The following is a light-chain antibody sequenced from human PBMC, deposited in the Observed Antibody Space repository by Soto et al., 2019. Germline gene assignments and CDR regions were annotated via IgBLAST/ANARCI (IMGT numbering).Light chain of an antibody. J-gene: IGKJ4*01. CDR1: QAVSSSY. CDR3: QQYGISPPFA. Sequence: EIVLTQSPGTLSLSPGERATLFCRASQAVSSSYFSWYQQQPGQAPRLLISAASSRATGVPDSFSGSGSGRNFTLTISRLEPEDFALYYCQQYGISPPFAFGGGTKIEIK. V-gene: IGKV3-20*01. CDR2: AAS.